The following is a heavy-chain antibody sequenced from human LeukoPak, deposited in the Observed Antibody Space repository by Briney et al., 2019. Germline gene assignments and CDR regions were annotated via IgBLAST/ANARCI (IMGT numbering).Heavy chain of an antibody. J-gene: IGHJ6*02. CDR3: ASSTGGSFPYYYYGMDV. V-gene: IGHV3-21*01. Sequence: GGSLRLSCAASGFTFSSYSMNWVRQAPGKGLEWVSSISCSSSYIYYADSVKGRFTISRDNAKNSLYLQMNSLRAEDTAVYYCASSTGGSFPYYYYGMDVWGQGTTVTVS. CDR2: ISCSSSYI. CDR1: GFTFSSYS. D-gene: IGHD2-15*01.